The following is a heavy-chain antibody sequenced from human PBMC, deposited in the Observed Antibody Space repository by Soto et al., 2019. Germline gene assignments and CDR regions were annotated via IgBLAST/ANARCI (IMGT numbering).Heavy chain of an antibody. CDR1: GFTFSNAW. V-gene: IGHV3-15*01. D-gene: IGHD6-13*01. CDR3: TTAGFSSSPPPPFDY. Sequence: GGSLRLSCAASGFTFSNAWMSWVRQAPGKGLEWVGRIKSKTDGGTTDYAAPVKGRFTISRDDSKNTLYLQMNSLKTEDTAVYYCTTAGFSSSPPPPFDYWGQGTLVTVSS. J-gene: IGHJ4*02. CDR2: IKSKTDGGTT.